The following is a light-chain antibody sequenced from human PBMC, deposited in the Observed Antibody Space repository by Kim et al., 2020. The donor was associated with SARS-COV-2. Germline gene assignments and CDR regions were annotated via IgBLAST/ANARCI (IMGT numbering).Light chain of an antibody. CDR2: DVS. J-gene: IGLJ3*02. CDR1: SSDVGGYNY. V-gene: IGLV2-14*03. CDR3: SSYTSSSTWV. Sequence: QSVLTQPASVSGSPGQSITISCTGTSSDVGGYNYVSWYQQHPGKAPKLMIYDVSNRPSGFSNRFSGSKSGNTASLTISGLQAEDEADYYCSSYTSSSTWVFGGGTQLTVL.